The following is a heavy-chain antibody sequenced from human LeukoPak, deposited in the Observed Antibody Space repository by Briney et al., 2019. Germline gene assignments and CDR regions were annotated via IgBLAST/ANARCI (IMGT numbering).Heavy chain of an antibody. CDR2: IYYSGST. Sequence: KPSQTLSLTCTVSGGSISSGDYYWGWIRQPPGKGLEWIGSIYYSGSTYYNPSLKSRVTISVDTSKNQFSLKLSSVTAADTAVYYCARRAVAGQFDYWGQGTLVTVSS. D-gene: IGHD6-19*01. J-gene: IGHJ4*02. CDR3: ARRAVAGQFDY. CDR1: GGSISSGDYY. V-gene: IGHV4-39*01.